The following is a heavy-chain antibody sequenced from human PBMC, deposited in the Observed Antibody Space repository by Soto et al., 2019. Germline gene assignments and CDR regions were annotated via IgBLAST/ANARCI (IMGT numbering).Heavy chain of an antibody. D-gene: IGHD5-12*01. CDR2: IMPVFRAP. V-gene: IGHV1-69*12. CDR1: GGTFSNSA. Sequence: QVQLEQSGAEVKQPGSSVRVSCKASGGTFSNSAISWVRQAPGQGLEWMGGIMPVFRAPDYAQNFQGRVTITADESTSTAYMELHGLRSDDTAMYFCARDKDRLPLGGNYYYIWTSGAKGPRSPSP. J-gene: IGHJ6*02. CDR3: ARDKDRLPLGGNYYYIWTS.